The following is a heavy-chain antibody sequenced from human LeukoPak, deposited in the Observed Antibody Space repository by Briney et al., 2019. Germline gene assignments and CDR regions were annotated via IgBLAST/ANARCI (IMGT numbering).Heavy chain of an antibody. CDR2: IIPIFGTA. CDR3: ARALRYNWNVSSGDDY. D-gene: IGHD1-1*01. Sequence: ASVKVSCKASGGTFSSYAISWVRQAPGQGLEWMGGIIPIFGTANYAQKFQGRVTITADESTSTAYMELSSLRSEDTAVYYCARALRYNWNVSSGDDYWGQGTLVTVSS. J-gene: IGHJ4*02. CDR1: GGTFSSYA. V-gene: IGHV1-69*13.